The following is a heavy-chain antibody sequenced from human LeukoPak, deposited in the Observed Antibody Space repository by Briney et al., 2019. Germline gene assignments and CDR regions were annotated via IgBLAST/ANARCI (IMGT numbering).Heavy chain of an antibody. V-gene: IGHV4-39*01. Sequence: PSETLSLTCTVSGGSISSSSYYWGWIRQPPGKGLEWIGSIYYSGSTYYNPSLKSRVTISVDTSKNQFSLKLSSVTAADTAVYYCARGGGLTLRYFDWFSMHENAFDIWGQGTMVTVSS. CDR1: GGSISSSSYY. CDR3: ARGGGLTLRYFDWFSMHENAFDI. CDR2: IYYSGST. D-gene: IGHD3-9*01. J-gene: IGHJ3*02.